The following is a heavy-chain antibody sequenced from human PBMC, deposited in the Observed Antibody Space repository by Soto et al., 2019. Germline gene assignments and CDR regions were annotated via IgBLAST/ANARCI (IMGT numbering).Heavy chain of an antibody. CDR3: ARVSVGGSGSYYKRSLDY. Sequence: QVQLVESGGGVVQPGRSLRLSCAASGFTFSSYAMHWVRQAPGKGLEWMAVISYDGSNKYYADSVKGRFTISRDNSKNTLYLQMNSLRAEDTAVYYCARVSVGGSGSYYKRSLDYWGQGTLVTVSS. CDR1: GFTFSSYA. J-gene: IGHJ4*02. V-gene: IGHV3-30-3*01. CDR2: ISYDGSNK. D-gene: IGHD3-10*01.